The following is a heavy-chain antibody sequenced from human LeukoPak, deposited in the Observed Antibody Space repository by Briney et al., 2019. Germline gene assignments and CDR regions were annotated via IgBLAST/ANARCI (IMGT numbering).Heavy chain of an antibody. J-gene: IGHJ5*02. CDR3: ARAFTFGGVTAWFDP. Sequence: PSETLSLTCTVSGGSISSRRYYWSWIRQPAGEGLEWIGRVYMSGSTNYNPSLKSRVTISVDTSKNQFSLKLSSLTDADTAVYYCARAFTFGGVTAWFDPWGQGTLVTVSS. V-gene: IGHV4-61*02. CDR2: VYMSGST. D-gene: IGHD3-16*01. CDR1: GGSISSRRYY.